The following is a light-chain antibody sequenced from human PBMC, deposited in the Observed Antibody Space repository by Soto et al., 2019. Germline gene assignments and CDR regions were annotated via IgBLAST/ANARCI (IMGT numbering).Light chain of an antibody. Sequence: RSWLPGERATLSCRASQTVSSNYLAWCQQKPGQAPRLLIYATSARATGIPARLSGSGSGTEFTLTISRLEPEDFAVYYCQQYGSSPPITFGQGTRLEIK. J-gene: IGKJ5*01. V-gene: IGKV3-20*01. CDR1: QTVSSNY. CDR2: ATS. CDR3: QQYGSSPPIT.